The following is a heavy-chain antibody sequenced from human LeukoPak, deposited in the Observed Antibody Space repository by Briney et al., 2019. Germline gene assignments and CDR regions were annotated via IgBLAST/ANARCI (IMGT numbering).Heavy chain of an antibody. J-gene: IGHJ4*02. D-gene: IGHD3-22*01. CDR3: AKAANYYDSSGYLIPFDY. Sequence: PGGSLRVACAASGFRFSKVAMSWVRQAPGKGLHWVASISGSDGTTYYPESVKGRFTISRDNSKNILYLHLNSLTVEDTAVYFCAKAANYYDSSGYLIPFDYWGQGILVTVAS. CDR1: GFRFSKVA. CDR2: ISGSDGTT. V-gene: IGHV3-23*01.